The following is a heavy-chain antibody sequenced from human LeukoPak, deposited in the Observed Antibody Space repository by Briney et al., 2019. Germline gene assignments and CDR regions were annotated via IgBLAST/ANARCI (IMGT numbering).Heavy chain of an antibody. D-gene: IGHD6-19*01. V-gene: IGHV3-30*09. J-gene: IGHJ4*02. Sequence: GGSLRLSCAVSGFTFSSYAMHWLRQAPGKGLECVALISFDGTNKYYGDSVKGRFAISRDNSKDTLYLQMNSLRGEDTAVYYCARGGWRAAVAGTVYHYWGQGTLVTVSS. CDR3: ARGGWRAAVAGTVYHY. CDR2: ISFDGTNK. CDR1: GFTFSSYA.